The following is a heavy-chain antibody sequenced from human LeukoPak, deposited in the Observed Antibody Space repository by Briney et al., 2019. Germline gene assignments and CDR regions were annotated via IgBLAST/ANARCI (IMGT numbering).Heavy chain of an antibody. J-gene: IGHJ6*04. Sequence: PGGSLRLSCAASGFTFSSYGMSWVRQAPGKGLEWVSAISGSGGSTYYADSVKGRFTISRDSAKNSLYLQMNSLRAEDTAVYYCAELGITMIGGVWGKGTTVTISS. D-gene: IGHD3-10*02. V-gene: IGHV3-23*01. CDR1: GFTFSSYG. CDR2: ISGSGGST. CDR3: AELGITMIGGV.